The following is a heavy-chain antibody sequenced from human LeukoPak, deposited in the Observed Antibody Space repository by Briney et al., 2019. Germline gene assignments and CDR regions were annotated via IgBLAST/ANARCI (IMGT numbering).Heavy chain of an antibody. D-gene: IGHD4-17*01. CDR2: IYHSGST. CDR3: ARGGEGTDYAPFGY. V-gene: IGHV4-39*07. J-gene: IGHJ4*02. CDR1: GGSISSSSYY. Sequence: SETLSLTCTVSGGSISSSSYYWGWIRQPPGKGLEWIGSIYHSGSTYYNPSLKSRVTISVDTSKNQFSLRLYSVTAADTAVYYCARGGEGTDYAPFGYWGQGTLVTVSS.